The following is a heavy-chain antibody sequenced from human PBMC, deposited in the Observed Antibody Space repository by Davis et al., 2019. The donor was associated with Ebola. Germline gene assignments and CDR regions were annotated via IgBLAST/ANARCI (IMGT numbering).Heavy chain of an antibody. D-gene: IGHD5-12*01. CDR2: INPNDGRT. CDR1: GYTFTNYY. J-gene: IGHJ3*02. Sequence: AASVKVFCKASGYTFTNYYMHWVRQDPGQGLEWMGMINPNDGRTIYAQKFQGRVTVTRDTSTTTVYMDLSSLRSEDTALYYCTTPGGQDSGYDVFDIWGQGTMVTVSS. V-gene: IGHV1-46*03. CDR3: TTPGGQDSGYDVFDI.